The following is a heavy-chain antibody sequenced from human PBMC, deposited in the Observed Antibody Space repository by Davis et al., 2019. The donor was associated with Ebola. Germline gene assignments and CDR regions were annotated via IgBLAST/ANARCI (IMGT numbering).Heavy chain of an antibody. CDR1: GFTFSSYS. CDR2: ISSSSSYT. D-gene: IGHD1-26*01. V-gene: IGHV3-21*05. CDR3: AKGPAVGATTSLDY. Sequence: GESLKISCAASGFTFSSYSMNWVRQAPGKGLEWVSYISSSSSYTNYADSVKGRFTISRDNAKNSLYLQMNSLRAEDTAVYYCAKGPAVGATTSLDYWGQGTLVTVSS. J-gene: IGHJ4*02.